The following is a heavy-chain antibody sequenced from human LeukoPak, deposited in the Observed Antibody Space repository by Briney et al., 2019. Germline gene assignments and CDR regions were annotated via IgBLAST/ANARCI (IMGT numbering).Heavy chain of an antibody. V-gene: IGHV3-30*18. CDR1: GFTFSNYG. D-gene: IGHD6-19*01. CDR3: AKESTMRVAASLDY. Sequence: GGSLRLSCAASGFTFSNYGMHWVRQAPGKGLEWVAVISYEGSTKYYGDSVKGRFTISRDNSKNTLYLQMSSLRAEDTAVYYCAKESTMRVAASLDYWGQGTLVTVSS. CDR2: ISYEGSTK. J-gene: IGHJ4*02.